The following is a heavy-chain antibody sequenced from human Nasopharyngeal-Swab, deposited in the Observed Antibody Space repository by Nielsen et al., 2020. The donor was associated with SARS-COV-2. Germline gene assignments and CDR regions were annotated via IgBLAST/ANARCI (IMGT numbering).Heavy chain of an antibody. J-gene: IGHJ5*02. Sequence: GESLKISCAASGFTFSSYAMSWVRQAPGKGLEWVSAISGSGGSTYYADSVKGRFTISRDNSKNTLYLQMNSLRAEDTAVYYCARGRRGGGGFDPWGQGTLVTVSS. CDR2: ISGSGGST. CDR1: GFTFSSYA. D-gene: IGHD2-21*01. V-gene: IGHV3-23*01. CDR3: ARGRRGGGGFDP.